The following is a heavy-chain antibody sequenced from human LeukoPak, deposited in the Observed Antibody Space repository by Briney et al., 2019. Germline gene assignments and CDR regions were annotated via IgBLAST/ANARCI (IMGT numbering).Heavy chain of an antibody. Sequence: GASLRLSCAASGFTFSSYAMSWVRQAPGKGLEWLSGVGSVASGGTFYADSVKGRFTISRDTSKNTLYPQMNSLRAEDTAVYYCARKSVAEAGIVLDYWGPGTLVTVSS. CDR1: GFTFSSYA. CDR3: ARKSVAEAGIVLDY. CDR2: VGSVASGGT. D-gene: IGHD6-19*01. V-gene: IGHV3-23*01. J-gene: IGHJ4*02.